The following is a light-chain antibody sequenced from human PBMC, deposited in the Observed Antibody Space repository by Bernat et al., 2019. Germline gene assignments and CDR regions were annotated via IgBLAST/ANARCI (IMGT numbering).Light chain of an antibody. CDR3: QQYKNYIT. V-gene: IGKV1-5*03. CDR1: QSISDW. CDR2: KAS. Sequence: DIQMTQSPSTLSASVGDRVTITCRASQSISDWLAWYQQKPGKAPKLLIYKASSLESGVPSRFSGSGSATEFTLTISSLQPDDSAMYYCQQYKNYITFGQRKRLEIK. J-gene: IGKJ5*01.